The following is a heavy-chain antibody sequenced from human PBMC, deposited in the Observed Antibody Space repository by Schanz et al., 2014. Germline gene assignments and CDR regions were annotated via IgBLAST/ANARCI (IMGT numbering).Heavy chain of an antibody. CDR3: ARHLAESAAAAFDS. CDR1: GGSIRRYY. V-gene: IGHV4-59*12. J-gene: IGHJ4*02. Sequence: QVQLQESGPGLVQPSETLSLTCTVSGGSIRRYYWSWIRQPPGKGLEWIASMYNIGITYYNPSLKSRVTISVDTSKNQFSLKLSSVAAADTAVYYCARHLAESAAAAFDSWGQGTLVAVSS. CDR2: MYNIGIT. D-gene: IGHD2-2*01.